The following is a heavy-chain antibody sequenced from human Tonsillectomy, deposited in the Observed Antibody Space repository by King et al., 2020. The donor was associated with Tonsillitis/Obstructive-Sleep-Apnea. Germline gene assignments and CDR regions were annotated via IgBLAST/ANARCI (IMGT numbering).Heavy chain of an antibody. CDR3: AGYCGSTSCYLPYYYMDV. CDR1: GDSFSGYY. Sequence: LQPWGAGLLKPSETLSLTCAVYGDSFSGYYWSWIRQPPGKGLEWIGEINHSGSPNYNPSLKSRVTISVDTSKNQFSLKLSSVTAADTAVYYCAGYCGSTSCYLPYYYMDVWGKGTTVTVSS. D-gene: IGHD2-2*03. CDR2: INHSGSP. J-gene: IGHJ6*03. V-gene: IGHV4-34*01.